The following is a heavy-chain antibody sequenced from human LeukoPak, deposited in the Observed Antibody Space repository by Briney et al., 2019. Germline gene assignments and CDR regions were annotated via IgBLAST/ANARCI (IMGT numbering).Heavy chain of an antibody. D-gene: IGHD1-1*01. CDR2: INPNSGGT. CDR3: ASWDWNPNYYFDY. J-gene: IGHJ4*02. V-gene: IGHV1-2*06. CDR1: GYTFTGYY. Sequence: ASVKVSCKTSGYTFTGYYMHWVRQAPGQGLEWMGRINPNSGGTNYAQKFQGRVTMTRNTSITTAYMELSSLRSDDTAVYYCASWDWNPNYYFDYWGQGTLVTVSS.